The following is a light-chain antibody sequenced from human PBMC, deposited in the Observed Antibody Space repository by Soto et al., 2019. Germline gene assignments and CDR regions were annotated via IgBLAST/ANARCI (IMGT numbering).Light chain of an antibody. J-gene: IGKJ4*01. Sequence: AMTLSPATLPVSPGERATLSCSANQIVSSNLAWYQQKPGQAPRFLIYGASTRATGIPARFSGSGSGTEFTLTISSLQSEDFAVYYCQQYDNLPLTFGGGTKVDIK. V-gene: IGKV3-15*01. CDR3: QQYDNLPLT. CDR2: GAS. CDR1: QIVSSN.